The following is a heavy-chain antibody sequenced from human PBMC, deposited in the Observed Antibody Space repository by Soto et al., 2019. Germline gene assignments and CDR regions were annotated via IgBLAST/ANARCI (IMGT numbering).Heavy chain of an antibody. V-gene: IGHV1-69*04. J-gene: IGHJ4*02. CDR1: GGTFSSYT. CDR3: ARDLKSSSWYVDY. Sequence: ASVKVSCKASGGTFSSYTISWVRQAPGQGLEWMGRIIPILGIANYAQKLQGRVTMTTDTSTSTAYMELRSLRSDDTAVYYCARDLKSSSWYVDYWGQGTLVTVSS. CDR2: IIPILGIA. D-gene: IGHD6-13*01.